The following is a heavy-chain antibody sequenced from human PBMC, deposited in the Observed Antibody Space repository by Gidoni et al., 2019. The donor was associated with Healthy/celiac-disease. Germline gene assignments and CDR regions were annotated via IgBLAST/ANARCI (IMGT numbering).Heavy chain of an antibody. J-gene: IGHJ4*02. Sequence: EVQLLESGGGLVQPGGSLMLSCAAPGVTFSSYAMSWVRQAPGKGRAWVSAISGSGGSTYYADSVKGRFTISRDNSKNTLYLQMNSLRAEDTAVYYCAKKRWLQLLDYWGQGTLVTVSS. CDR2: ISGSGGST. V-gene: IGHV3-23*01. CDR3: AKKRWLQLLDY. CDR1: GVTFSSYA. D-gene: IGHD5-12*01.